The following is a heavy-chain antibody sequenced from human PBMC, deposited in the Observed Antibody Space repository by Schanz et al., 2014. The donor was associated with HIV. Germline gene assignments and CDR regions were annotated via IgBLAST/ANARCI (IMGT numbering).Heavy chain of an antibody. V-gene: IGHV3-9*01. CDR2: ISWNSGSI. J-gene: IGHJ6*02. CDR3: ARDAYYDILTGLNYYYGMDV. D-gene: IGHD3-9*01. Sequence: EVQLVESGGGLVQPGRSLRLSCAASGFIFDDYAMHWVRQTPGEGLEWVSSISWNSGSIDYADSAKGRFTISRDNAKNSLYLQMNSLRAEDTAVYYCARDAYYDILTGLNYYYGMDVWGQGTTVTVSS. CDR1: GFIFDDYA.